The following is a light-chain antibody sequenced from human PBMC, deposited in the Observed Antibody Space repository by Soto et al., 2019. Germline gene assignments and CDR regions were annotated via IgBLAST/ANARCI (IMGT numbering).Light chain of an antibody. V-gene: IGKV1-39*01. CDR3: QQAASVPIT. CDR1: QTISTY. Sequence: DIPMTQSPSSLSASIGDRVTITCRASQTISTYFNWYQQRPGKAPKLLIYDASRLQNAVPPRFSGSGSGKDFTLNISNLQPEDFATYYCQQAASVPITFGQGTRLDI. CDR2: DAS. J-gene: IGKJ5*01.